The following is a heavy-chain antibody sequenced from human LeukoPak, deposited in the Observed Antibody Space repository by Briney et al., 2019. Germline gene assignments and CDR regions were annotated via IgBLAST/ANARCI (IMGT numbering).Heavy chain of an antibody. V-gene: IGHV4-31*03. J-gene: IGHJ4*02. CDR1: GGSISSGGYY. D-gene: IGHD3-10*01. CDR2: IYYSGST. CDR3: ARDVLWFGRARGCFDY. Sequence: PSETLSLTCTVSGGSISSGGYYWSWIRQHPGKGLEWIGYIYYSGSTYYNPSLKSRVTISVDTSKNQFSLKLSSVTAADTAVYYCARDVLWFGRARGCFDYWGQGTLVTVSS.